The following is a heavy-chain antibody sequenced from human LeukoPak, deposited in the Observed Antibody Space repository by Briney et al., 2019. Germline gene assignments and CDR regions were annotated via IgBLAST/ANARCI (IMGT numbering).Heavy chain of an antibody. J-gene: IGHJ4*02. CDR3: EKSLAAAGRMYFDY. V-gene: IGHV3-23*01. D-gene: IGHD6-13*01. Sequence: GGSLRLSCAASEFSFSNYAMTWVRQAPGKGLEWVSSIIGSGGSTYYADSVKGRFTISRDNSKNTLYLQMSSLRAEDTAVYYCEKSLAAAGRMYFDYWGQGTLVTVSS. CDR1: EFSFSNYA. CDR2: IIGSGGST.